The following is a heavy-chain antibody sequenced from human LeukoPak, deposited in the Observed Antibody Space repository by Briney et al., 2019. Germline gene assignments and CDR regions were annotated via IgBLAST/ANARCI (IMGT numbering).Heavy chain of an antibody. D-gene: IGHD2-2*01. CDR2: IKQDGSEK. J-gene: IGHJ6*02. V-gene: IGHV3-7*03. Sequence: GGSLRLSCAASGFTFSSYWMSWVRQAPGKGLEWVANIKQDGSEKYYVDSVKGRFTISRDNAKNSLYLQMNSLRAEDTAVYYCAREIGYCSSTSCYDHYYYGMDVWGQGTTVTVSS. CDR1: GFTFSSYW. CDR3: AREIGYCSSTSCYDHYYYGMDV.